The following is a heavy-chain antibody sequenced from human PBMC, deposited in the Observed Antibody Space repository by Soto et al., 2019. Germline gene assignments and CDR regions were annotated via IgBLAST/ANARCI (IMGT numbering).Heavy chain of an antibody. CDR1: GGSISSGGYS. CDR2: IYHSGST. J-gene: IGHJ4*02. CDR3: ARASYGDSKYCFDY. Sequence: SETLSLTCAVSGGSISSGGYSWSWIRQPPGKGLEWIGYIYHSGSTYYNPSLKSRVTISVDRSKNQFSLKLSSVTAADTAVYYCARASYGDSKYCFDYWGQGTLVTVSS. D-gene: IGHD4-17*01. V-gene: IGHV4-30-2*01.